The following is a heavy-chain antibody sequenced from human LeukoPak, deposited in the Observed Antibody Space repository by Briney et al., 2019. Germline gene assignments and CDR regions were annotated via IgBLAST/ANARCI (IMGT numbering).Heavy chain of an antibody. CDR3: ARRPSWYNWFDP. D-gene: IGHD6-13*01. CDR1: NGSISSYY. Sequence: SETLSLTCTVSNGSISSYYWSWIRQPPGKGLEWIGNIYYSGSTNYNPSLKSRVTISVDTSKNQISLKLRSVTAADTAVYYCARRPSWYNWFDPWGQGTLVTVSS. CDR2: IYYSGST. J-gene: IGHJ5*02. V-gene: IGHV4-59*08.